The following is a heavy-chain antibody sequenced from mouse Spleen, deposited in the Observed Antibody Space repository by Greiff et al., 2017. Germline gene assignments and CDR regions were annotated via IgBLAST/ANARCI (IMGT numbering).Heavy chain of an antibody. CDR2: ISYDGSN. Sequence: EVKLQESGPGLVKPSQSLSLTCSVTGYSITSGYYWNWIRQFPGNKLEWMGYISYDGSNNYNPSLKNRISITRDTSKNQFFLKLNSVTTEDTATYYCARGRYDSHYFDYWGQGTTLTVSS. J-gene: IGHJ2*01. CDR1: GYSITSGYY. D-gene: IGHD2-14*01. CDR3: ARGRYDSHYFDY. V-gene: IGHV3-6*01.